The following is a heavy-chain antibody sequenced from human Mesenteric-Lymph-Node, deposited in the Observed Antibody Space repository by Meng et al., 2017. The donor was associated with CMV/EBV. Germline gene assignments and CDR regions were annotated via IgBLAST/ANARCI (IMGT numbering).Heavy chain of an antibody. J-gene: IGHJ3*02. V-gene: IGHV3-21*01. CDR1: GLTFRSYW. CDR2: ISSSSSYI. CDR3: TRLRFCSGTNCRFYDAFDI. Sequence: ESLKISCAASGLTFRSYWMHWVRQTPGKGLEWVSSISSSSSYIYYADSVKGRFTISRDNAKNTLYLQMNSLRAEDTAVYYCTRLRFCSGTNCRFYDAFDIWGQGTMVTVSS. D-gene: IGHD2-2*01.